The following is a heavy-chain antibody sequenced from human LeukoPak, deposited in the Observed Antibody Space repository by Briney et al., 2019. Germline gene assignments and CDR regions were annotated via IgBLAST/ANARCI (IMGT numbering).Heavy chain of an antibody. CDR3: AKEGTVLRFLEWLLSAPFDY. CDR1: GFTFSTYA. Sequence: GGSLRLSCAASGFTFSTYAMSWVRQAPGKGLEWVSGISGSGRGGNTYYADSVKGRFTISRDNSKNTLYLQMNSLRAEDTAVYYCAKEGTVLRFLEWLLSAPFDYWGQGTLVTVSS. J-gene: IGHJ4*02. CDR2: ISGSGRGGNT. V-gene: IGHV3-23*01. D-gene: IGHD3-3*01.